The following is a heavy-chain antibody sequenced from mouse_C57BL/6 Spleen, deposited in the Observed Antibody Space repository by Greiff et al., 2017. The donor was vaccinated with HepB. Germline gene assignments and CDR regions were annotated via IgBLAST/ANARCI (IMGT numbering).Heavy chain of an antibody. J-gene: IGHJ3*01. Sequence: QVQLQQPGAELVKPGASVKLSCKASGYTFTSYWMHWVKQRPGQGLEWIGMIHPNSGSTNYNEKFTSKSTLTVDKSSSTANMQLSSLTSEDSAVYYCATTGTNWFAYWGQGTLVTVSA. V-gene: IGHV1-64*01. D-gene: IGHD4-1*02. CDR2: IHPNSGST. CDR1: GYTFTSYW. CDR3: ATTGTNWFAY.